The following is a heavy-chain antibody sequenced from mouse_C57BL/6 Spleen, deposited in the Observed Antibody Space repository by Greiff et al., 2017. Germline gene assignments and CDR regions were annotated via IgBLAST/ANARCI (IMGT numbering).Heavy chain of an antibody. J-gene: IGHJ1*03. D-gene: IGHD1-1*01. V-gene: IGHV5-4*03. Sequence: EVKLVESGGGLVKPGGSLKLSCAASGFTFSSYAMSWVRQTPEKRLEWVATISDSGSYTYYPDNVKGRFTISRDNAKNNLYLQMSHLKSEDTAMYYCARAPTTVRYFDVWGTGTTVTVSS. CDR3: ARAPTTVRYFDV. CDR2: ISDSGSYT. CDR1: GFTFSSYA.